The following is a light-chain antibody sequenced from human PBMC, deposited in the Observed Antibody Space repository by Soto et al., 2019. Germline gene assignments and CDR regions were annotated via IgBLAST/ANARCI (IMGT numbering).Light chain of an antibody. Sequence: DIQMTQSPSSLSASVGDRGTITCRARRTIIGYLNWYQLKPGKAPKLLIYAASSSHSGVPSRFRGSGSGTDFTPTNSGLLREEFATYYCQPSYSTGYTCRQGTKVEIK. CDR2: AAS. CDR3: QPSYSTGYT. V-gene: IGKV1-39*01. CDR1: RTIIGY. J-gene: IGKJ2*01.